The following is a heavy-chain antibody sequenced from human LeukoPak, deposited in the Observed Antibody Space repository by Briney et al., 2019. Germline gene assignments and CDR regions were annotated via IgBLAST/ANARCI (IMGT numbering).Heavy chain of an antibody. V-gene: IGHV4-39*07. CDR3: ARATAAPSSYFFDH. D-gene: IGHD6-25*01. CDR2: IYYNGNT. Sequence: SETLSLTCTVSGGSIRSSNSFWGWIRQPPGERLEWIATIYYNGNTYYNPSLQSRVTISVDTSTNQFSLKPNSVIAADTAVYYCARATAAPSSYFFDHWGQGTLVTVSS. CDR1: GGSIRSSNSF. J-gene: IGHJ4*02.